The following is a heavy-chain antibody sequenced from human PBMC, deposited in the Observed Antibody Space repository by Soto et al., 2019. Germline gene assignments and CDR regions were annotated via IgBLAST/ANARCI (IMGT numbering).Heavy chain of an antibody. D-gene: IGHD6-25*01. J-gene: IGHJ3*02. CDR3: ARAPASRGAFDI. Sequence: SETLSLTCTVSGGSISSYYWSWIRQPPGKGLEWIGYIYYSGSTNYNPSLKSRVTISVDTSKNQFSLKLSSVTAADTAVYYCARAPASRGAFDIWGQGTMLTVSS. CDR2: IYYSGST. CDR1: GGSISSYY. V-gene: IGHV4-59*01.